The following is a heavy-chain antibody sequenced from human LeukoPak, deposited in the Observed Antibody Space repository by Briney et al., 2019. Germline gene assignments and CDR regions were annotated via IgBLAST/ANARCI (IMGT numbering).Heavy chain of an antibody. D-gene: IGHD5-24*01. V-gene: IGHV3-64*01. CDR2: ISSNGGST. CDR3: ARDIGKRWLQFPLDY. CDR1: GFLFSNYN. Sequence: GGSLRLSCAASGFLFSNYNMNWVRQAPGKGLEYVSAISSNGGSTYYANSVKGRFTISRDNSKHTLYLQMGSLRAEDMAVYYCARDIGKRWLQFPLDYWGQGTLATVSS. J-gene: IGHJ4*02.